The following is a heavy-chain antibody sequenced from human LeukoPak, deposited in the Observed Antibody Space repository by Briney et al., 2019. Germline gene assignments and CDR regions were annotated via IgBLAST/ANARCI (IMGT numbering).Heavy chain of an antibody. CDR1: GYSISSGYY. D-gene: IGHD6-13*01. J-gene: IGHJ6*03. CDR3: AREADSSSWLFLSYYMDV. CDR2: IYHSGST. Sequence: SETLSLTCTVSGYSISSGYYWGWIRQPPGKGLEWIGSIYHSGSTYYNPSLKSRVTISVDTSKNQFSLKLSSVTAADTAVYYCAREADSSSWLFLSYYMDVWGKGTTVTVSS. V-gene: IGHV4-38-2*02.